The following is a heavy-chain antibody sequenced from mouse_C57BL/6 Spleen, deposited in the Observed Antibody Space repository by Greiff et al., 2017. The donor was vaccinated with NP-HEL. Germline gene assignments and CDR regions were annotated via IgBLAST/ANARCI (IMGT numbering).Heavy chain of an antibody. CDR2: INPSSGYT. V-gene: IGHV1-7*01. D-gene: IGHD1-1*01. CDR3: ACEFITADRYCDY. J-gene: IGHJ2*01. Sequence: QVQLKESGAELVKPGASVKLSCKASGYTFTSYWMHWVKQRPGHGLEWIGYINPSSGYTKYNQKFKDKATLTADKSSSTAYMQLSSLTYEDSAVFYDACEFITADRYCDYWGQGTTLTVSS. CDR1: GYTFTSYW.